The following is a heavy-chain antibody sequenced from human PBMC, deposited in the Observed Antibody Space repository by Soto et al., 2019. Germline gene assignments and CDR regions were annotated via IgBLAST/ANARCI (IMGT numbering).Heavy chain of an antibody. CDR3: AREGPLGTAMVSAFDI. D-gene: IGHD5-18*01. Sequence: GGSLRLSCAASGFTFSSYGMHWVRQAPGKGLEWVAVIWYDGSNKYYADSVKGRFTISRDNSKNTLYLQMNSLRAEDTAVYYCAREGPLGTAMVSAFDIWGQGTMVTVSS. CDR2: IWYDGSNK. J-gene: IGHJ3*02. CDR1: GFTFSSYG. V-gene: IGHV3-33*08.